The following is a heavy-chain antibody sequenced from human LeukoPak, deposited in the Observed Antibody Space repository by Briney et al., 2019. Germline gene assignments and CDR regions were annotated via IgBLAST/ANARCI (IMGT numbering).Heavy chain of an antibody. D-gene: IGHD2-2*01. J-gene: IGHJ4*02. V-gene: IGHV3-66*02. CDR1: GFTVCSNY. CDR2: IDSGGST. Sequence: GASLRLSCAASGFTVCSNYMGWVRQAPGKGLGWVSVIDSGGSTYYADSVKGRFTISRDNSKNTLYLQMNSLRAEDTTVYYCAREHQLLYLDYWGQGTLVTVSS. CDR3: AREHQLLYLDY.